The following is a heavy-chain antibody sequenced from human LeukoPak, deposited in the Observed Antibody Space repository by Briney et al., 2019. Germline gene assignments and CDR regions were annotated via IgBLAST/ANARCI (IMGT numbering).Heavy chain of an antibody. V-gene: IGHV3-23*01. J-gene: IGHJ2*01. D-gene: IGHD4-17*01. Sequence: QPGGSLRLSCVASGFTFSSYAMSWVSHAPGKGLEWVSAITGSGVNTYYTDSVKGRFTISRDNSKNTLYLQVNSLRAEDTAVYYCAKAVTNYWYFDLWGRGTLVTVSS. CDR2: ITGSGVNT. CDR1: GFTFSSYA. CDR3: AKAVTNYWYFDL.